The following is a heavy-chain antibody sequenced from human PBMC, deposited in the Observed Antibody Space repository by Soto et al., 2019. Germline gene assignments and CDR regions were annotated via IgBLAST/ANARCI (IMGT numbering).Heavy chain of an antibody. CDR3: ARDHYDSSGYSGY. CDR1: GYTFPSYG. Sequence: QVQLVQSGTEVKKPGASVKVSCKASGYTFPSYGFSWVRQAPGQGLEWMGWISAYNGNTHYAQKLQDRFTLTTDTSTSTAYMELRSLRSDDSAVYYCARDHYDSSGYSGYWGQGTLVTVSS. CDR2: ISAYNGNT. J-gene: IGHJ4*02. D-gene: IGHD3-22*01. V-gene: IGHV1-18*04.